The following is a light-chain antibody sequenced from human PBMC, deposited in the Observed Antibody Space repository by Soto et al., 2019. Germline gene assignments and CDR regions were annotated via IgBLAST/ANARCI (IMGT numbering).Light chain of an antibody. CDR2: GAS. Sequence: DSVFTQSPGTLSLSPWARATLSCRASQSVSSSYLAWYQQKPGQAPRLLIYGASSRATGIPDMFSGSGSGTDFTLTISRREPEDVAVYYCQQYGSSLTWTFGQGTKVEIK. CDR3: QQYGSSLTWT. V-gene: IGKV3-20*01. J-gene: IGKJ1*01. CDR1: QSVSSSY.